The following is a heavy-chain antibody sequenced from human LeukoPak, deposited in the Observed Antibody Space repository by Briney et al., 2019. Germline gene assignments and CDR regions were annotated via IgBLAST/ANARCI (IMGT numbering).Heavy chain of an antibody. Sequence: XVRQXXXQGXXXXXXMNPNRGNTVYAQKFQGRVTMTRNTYISTAYMELSSLRSEDTAVYYCARVPKRGYSYGFGYWGQGTLVTVSS. CDR3: ARVPKRGYSYGFGY. J-gene: IGHJ4*02. CDR2: MNPNRGNT. D-gene: IGHD5-18*01. V-gene: IGHV1-8*01.